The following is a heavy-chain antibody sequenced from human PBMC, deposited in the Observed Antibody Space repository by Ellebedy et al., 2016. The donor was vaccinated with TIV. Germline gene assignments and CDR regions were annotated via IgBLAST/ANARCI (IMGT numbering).Heavy chain of an antibody. CDR3: ARESVRYFDWDY. Sequence: GGSLRLSCAASGFTVSGYWMHWVRQAPGKGLEWLSRINTDGSSTSYADLVEGRFTISRDNAKNTVYLQIDRLRAEDTAVYYCARESVRYFDWDYWGQGTLVAV. CDR1: GFTVSGYW. J-gene: IGHJ4*02. D-gene: IGHD3-9*01. CDR2: INTDGSST. V-gene: IGHV3-74*01.